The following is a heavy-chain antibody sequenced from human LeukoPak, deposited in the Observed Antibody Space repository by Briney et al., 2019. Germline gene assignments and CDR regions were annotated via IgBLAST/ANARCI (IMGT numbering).Heavy chain of an antibody. J-gene: IGHJ3*02. CDR2: INWNGGST. V-gene: IGHV3-20*04. CDR3: ARELRAVSGISPAFDI. CDR1: GFTFDDYG. D-gene: IGHD3-10*01. Sequence: SGGSLRLSCAASGFTFDDYGMSWVRQAPGKGLEWVSGINWNGGSTGYADSVKGRFTISRDNAKNSLYLQMNSLRAEDTALYYCARELRAVSGISPAFDIWGQGTMVTVSS.